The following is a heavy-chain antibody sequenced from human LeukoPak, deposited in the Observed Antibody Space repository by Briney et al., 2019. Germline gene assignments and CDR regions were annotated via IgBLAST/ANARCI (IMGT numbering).Heavy chain of an antibody. J-gene: IGHJ4*02. CDR2: IYHSGST. D-gene: IGHD6-19*01. Sequence: ASETLSLTCTVSGGSISSSSYYWGWIRQPPGKGLEWIGYIYHSGSTYYNPSLRSRVTISVDRSKNQFSLKLSSVIAADTALYYCARVDLYGSGWLDYWGQGTLVTVSS. V-gene: IGHV4-39*07. CDR1: GGSISSSSYY. CDR3: ARVDLYGSGWLDY.